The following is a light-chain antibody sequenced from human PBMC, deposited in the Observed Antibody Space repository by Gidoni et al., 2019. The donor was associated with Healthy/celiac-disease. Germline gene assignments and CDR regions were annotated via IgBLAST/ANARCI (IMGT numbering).Light chain of an antibody. CDR1: QSVSSK. J-gene: IGKJ4*01. CDR3: QQYNNWPLT. V-gene: IGKV3-15*01. Sequence: EIVLTQSPATLSVPPGEIPTLSCSASQSVSSKLAWYQQKPGQAPRLLIYGASTRTTGIPARFSGSGSGTEFTLTISSQQYEDFADYYYQQYNNWPLTFGGGTKVEIK. CDR2: GAS.